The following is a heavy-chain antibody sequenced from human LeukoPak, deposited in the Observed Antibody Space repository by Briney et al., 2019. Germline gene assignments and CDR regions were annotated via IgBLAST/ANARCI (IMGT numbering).Heavy chain of an antibody. CDR2: TYHSGSL. V-gene: IGHV4-38-2*02. CDR3: ARNYGSGTKGAFDI. D-gene: IGHD3-10*01. CDR1: DYSITSGYY. J-gene: IGHJ3*02. Sequence: SETLSLTCTVSDYSITSGYYWGWIRQSPGKGLEWIGSTYHSGSLYYNPSLKSRVTISVDTSKNQFSLKLSSVTAADTAVYYCARNYGSGTKGAFDIWGQGTMVTVSS.